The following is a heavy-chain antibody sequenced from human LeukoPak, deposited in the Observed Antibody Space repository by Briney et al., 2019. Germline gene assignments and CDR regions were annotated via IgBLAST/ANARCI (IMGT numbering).Heavy chain of an antibody. CDR2: IYRGGNT. V-gene: IGHV3-53*01. Sequence: GGSLRLSCAVSGFIVSGNYMSWVRQTPGKGLEWVSVIYRGGNTYYADSVKGRFTISRDNSKNTLYLQMNSLRVEDTAVYYCARPWYSSGWYLDYWGQGTLVIVPS. J-gene: IGHJ4*02. CDR3: ARPWYSSGWYLDY. D-gene: IGHD6-19*01. CDR1: GFIVSGNY.